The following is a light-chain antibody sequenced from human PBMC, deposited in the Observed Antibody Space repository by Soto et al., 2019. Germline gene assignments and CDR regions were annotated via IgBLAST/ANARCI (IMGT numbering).Light chain of an antibody. J-gene: IGLJ1*01. V-gene: IGLV3-1*01. Sequence: SYELTQPFSVSVSPGQTASITCSGDKLGDKYTCWYQQKPGQSPVLVIYQDRKRPSGIPERFSGSNSGNTATLTISGTQALDEADYYCQAWDGSSGVFGSGTKLTVL. CDR2: QDR. CDR3: QAWDGSSGV. CDR1: KLGDKY.